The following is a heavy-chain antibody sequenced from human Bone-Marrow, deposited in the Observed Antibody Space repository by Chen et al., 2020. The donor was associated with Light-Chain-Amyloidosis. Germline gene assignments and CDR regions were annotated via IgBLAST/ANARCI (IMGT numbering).Heavy chain of an antibody. D-gene: IGHD3-10*01. V-gene: IGHV3-23*04. CDR2: VSSSGTIRT. CDR3: AKDGGAWNFDY. CDR1: GFRFSNSG. Sequence: EVQLVESGGGLVQPGGSLRLSCAASGFRFSNSGLHWVRKAPGKGLEWVSYVSSSGTIRTTYAESVKGRFTISRDNSKNMVYLQLNSLRAEDTAVYYCAKDGGAWNFDYWGQGTLVTVSS. J-gene: IGHJ4*02.